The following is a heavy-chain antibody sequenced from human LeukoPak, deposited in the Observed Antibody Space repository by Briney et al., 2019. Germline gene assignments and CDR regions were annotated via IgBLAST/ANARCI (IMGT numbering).Heavy chain of an antibody. Sequence: ASVKVSCKASGYTFTSYYMHWVLQAPGQGLEWMGTINPSGGSTSYAQKFQGRVTMTRDTSTSTVYMELSSLRSEDTAVYYCARMYVDAFDIWGQGTMVTVSS. CDR3: ARMYVDAFDI. V-gene: IGHV1-46*03. CDR1: GYTFTSYY. J-gene: IGHJ3*02. CDR2: INPSGGST. D-gene: IGHD2-8*01.